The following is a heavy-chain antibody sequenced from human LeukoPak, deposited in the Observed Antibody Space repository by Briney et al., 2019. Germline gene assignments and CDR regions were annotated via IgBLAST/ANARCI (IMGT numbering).Heavy chain of an antibody. J-gene: IGHJ4*02. CDR3: ARSDGDERGYFDY. CDR2: IWYDGSNK. CDR1: GFTFGSYG. V-gene: IGHV3-33*01. D-gene: IGHD4-17*01. Sequence: GGSLRPSCAASGFTFGSYGMRWVRQAPGKGLEWVAVIWYDGSNKYYADSVKGRFTISRDNSKNTLYLQMNSLRAEDTAVYYCARSDGDERGYFDYWGQGTLVTVSS.